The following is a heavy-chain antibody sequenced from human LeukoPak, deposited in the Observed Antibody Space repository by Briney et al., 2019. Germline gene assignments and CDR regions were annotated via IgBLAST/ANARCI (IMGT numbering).Heavy chain of an antibody. Sequence: SETLSLTCTVSGGSINTYYWSWIRQPPGKGLEWIGYIYFSGSTDYKPSLRSRVTISLDTSKNQFSLRLSSVTAADTAAYYCARSYNDAGYFYYGMDVWGQGTTVTVSS. CDR2: IYFSGST. D-gene: IGHD5-24*01. CDR3: ARSYNDAGYFYYGMDV. CDR1: GGSINTYY. V-gene: IGHV4-4*09. J-gene: IGHJ6*02.